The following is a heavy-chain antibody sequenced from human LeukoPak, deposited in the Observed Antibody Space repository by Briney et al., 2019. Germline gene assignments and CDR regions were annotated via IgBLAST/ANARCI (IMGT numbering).Heavy chain of an antibody. V-gene: IGHV4-39*02. J-gene: IGHJ5*02. Sequence: PSETLSLTCTVSGGSISSSSYYWGWLRQPPGKGLEWIGSIYYTGGSTYYNPSLKSRVTISVDTSKNHFSLKLSSVTAADTAVYYCARLGYCSGGSCYTRELSSFDPWGQGTLVTVSS. D-gene: IGHD2-15*01. CDR1: GGSISSSSYY. CDR2: IYYTGGST. CDR3: ARLGYCSGGSCYTRELSSFDP.